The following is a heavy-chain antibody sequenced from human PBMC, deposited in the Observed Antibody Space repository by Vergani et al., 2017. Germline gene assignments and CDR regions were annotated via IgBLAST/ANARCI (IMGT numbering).Heavy chain of an antibody. CDR3: AREPPLTGFFDY. V-gene: IGHV1-46*03. D-gene: IGHD3-9*01. CDR1: GYTFTAYY. Sequence: QVQLVQSGAEVGKPGASVKISCKASGYTFTAYYIHWVRQAPEQGLEWVGVISPDGFSTFYAQKFQGRVTITRDTSTSTVYVEVTSLRSDETAVYYCAREPPLTGFFDYRGQGTLVTVSS. J-gene: IGHJ4*02. CDR2: ISPDGFST.